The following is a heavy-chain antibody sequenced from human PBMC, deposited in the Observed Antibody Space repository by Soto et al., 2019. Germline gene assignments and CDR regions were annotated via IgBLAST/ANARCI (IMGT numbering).Heavy chain of an antibody. Sequence: GASVKVSCKASGGTFSSYAISWVRQAPGQGLERMGGIIPIFGTANYAQKFQGRVTITADESTSTAYMELSSLRSEDTAVYYCARGTSNYYGSGTKRMDVWGQGTTVTVSS. D-gene: IGHD3-10*01. CDR1: GGTFSSYA. CDR3: ARGTSNYYGSGTKRMDV. V-gene: IGHV1-69*13. CDR2: IIPIFGTA. J-gene: IGHJ6*02.